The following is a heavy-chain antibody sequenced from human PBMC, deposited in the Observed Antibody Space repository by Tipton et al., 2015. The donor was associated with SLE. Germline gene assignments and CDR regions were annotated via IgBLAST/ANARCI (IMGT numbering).Heavy chain of an antibody. CDR1: GFTVSSNY. Sequence: GSLRLSCAASGFTVSSNYMSWVRQAPGKGLEWVSVIYSGGSTYYADSVKGRFTISRDNSKNTLYLQMNSLRAEDTAVYYCARADMGIAAAGVWGQGTLVTVSP. D-gene: IGHD6-13*01. CDR2: IYSGGST. J-gene: IGHJ4*02. V-gene: IGHV3-53*05. CDR3: ARADMGIAAAGV.